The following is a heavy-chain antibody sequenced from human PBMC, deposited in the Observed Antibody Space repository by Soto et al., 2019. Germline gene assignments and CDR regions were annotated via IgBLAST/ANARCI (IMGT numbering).Heavy chain of an antibody. J-gene: IGHJ6*02. CDR3: ARHVEGTTGTTAEGMDV. D-gene: IGHD1-1*01. V-gene: IGHV5-10-1*01. Sequence: GASLKISCKGSGYSFTSYWISWVRQMPGKGLEWMGRIDPSDSYTNYSPSFQGHVTISADKSISTAYLQWSSLKASDTAMYYCARHVEGTTGTTAEGMDVWGQGTTVTVSS. CDR1: GYSFTSYW. CDR2: IDPSDSYT.